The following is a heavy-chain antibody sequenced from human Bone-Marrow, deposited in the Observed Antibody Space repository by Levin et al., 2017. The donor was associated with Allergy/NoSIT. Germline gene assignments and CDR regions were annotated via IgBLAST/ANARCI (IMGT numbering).Heavy chain of an antibody. CDR2: MNPNSGNT. CDR3: AREGGGYCSSTSCYDY. CDR1: GYTFTSYD. V-gene: IGHV1-8*01. Sequence: PGESLKISCKASGYTFTSYDINWVRQATGQGLEWMGWMNPNSGNTGYAQKFQGRVTMTRNTSISTAYMELSSLRSEDTAVYYCAREGGGYCSSTSCYDYWGQGTLVTVSS. D-gene: IGHD2-2*01. J-gene: IGHJ4*02.